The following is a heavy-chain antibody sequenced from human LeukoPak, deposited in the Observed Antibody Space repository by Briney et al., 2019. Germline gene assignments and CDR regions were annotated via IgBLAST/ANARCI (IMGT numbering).Heavy chain of an antibody. V-gene: IGHV3-53*01. CDR1: GFTVSSNY. J-gene: IGHJ3*01. CDR2: MYSDGRT. D-gene: IGHD5-18*01. CDR3: AREGRGFTYGYNDAFGL. Sequence: GGSLRLSCAASGFTVSSNYMSWVRPAPGKGLEWVSVMYSDGRTKYADSVRGRFIISRDNSKNTLYLQMNSLRAEDTAVYYCAREGRGFTYGYNDAFGLWGQGTMVTVSS.